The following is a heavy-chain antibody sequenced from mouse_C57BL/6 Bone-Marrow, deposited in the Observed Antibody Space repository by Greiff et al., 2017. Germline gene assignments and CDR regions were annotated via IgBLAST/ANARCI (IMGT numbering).Heavy chain of an antibody. CDR1: GFTFSSYA. J-gene: IGHJ4*01. CDR3: TRDRRRAMDY. CDR2: ISSGGGYI. D-gene: IGHD2-14*01. V-gene: IGHV5-9-1*02. Sequence: EVQLMESGEGLVKPGGSLKLSCAASGFTFSSYAMSWVRQTPEKRLEWVAYISSGGGYIYYAATVKGRFTISRDTARNTLYLQRSSLKSEDTAMYYGTRDRRRAMDYWGKGTSVTVSS.